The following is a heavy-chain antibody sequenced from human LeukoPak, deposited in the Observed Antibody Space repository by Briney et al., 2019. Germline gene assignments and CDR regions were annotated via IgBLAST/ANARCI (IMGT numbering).Heavy chain of an antibody. D-gene: IGHD1-26*01. CDR2: INPNSGGT. CDR1: GYTFTSYG. V-gene: IGHV1-2*02. CDR3: ARDSFHSGSSQH. Sequence: GASVKVSCKASGYTFTSYGISWVRQAPGQGLEWMGWINPNSGGTNYAQKFQGRVTMTRDTSISTAYMELSRLRSDDTAVYYCARDSFHSGSSQHWGQGTLVTASS. J-gene: IGHJ4*02.